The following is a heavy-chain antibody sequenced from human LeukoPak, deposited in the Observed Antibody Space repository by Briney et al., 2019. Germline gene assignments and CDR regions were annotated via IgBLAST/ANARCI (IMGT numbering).Heavy chain of an antibody. J-gene: IGHJ4*02. V-gene: IGHV3-9*01. CDR1: GFTFDDYA. CDR3: TKESQGGAAD. D-gene: IGHD1-26*01. Sequence: PGGSLRLSCAASGFTFDDYAMPWVRQAPGKGLEWVSGISWNSGSIGYADSVKGRFTISRDNAKNCLYLQMNSLRAEDTALYYCTKESQGGAADWGQGTLVTVSS. CDR2: ISWNSGSI.